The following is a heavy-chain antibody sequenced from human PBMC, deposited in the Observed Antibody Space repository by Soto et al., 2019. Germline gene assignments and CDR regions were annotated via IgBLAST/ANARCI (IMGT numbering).Heavy chain of an antibody. J-gene: IGHJ6*03. V-gene: IGHV1-69*02. CDR3: ARGPGVAGHYNVRYYYMDV. D-gene: IGHD3-9*01. CDR1: GGTFSSYT. Sequence: VKVSCKASGGTFSSYTISWVRQAPGQGLEWMGRIIPILGIANYAQKFQGRVTITADKSTSTAYMELSSLRSEDTAVYYCARGPGVAGHYNVRYYYMDVWGKGTTVTVSS. CDR2: IIPILGIA.